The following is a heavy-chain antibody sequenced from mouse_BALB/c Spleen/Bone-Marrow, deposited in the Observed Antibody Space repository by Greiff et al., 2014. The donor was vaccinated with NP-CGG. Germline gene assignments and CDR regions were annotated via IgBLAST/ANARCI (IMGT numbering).Heavy chain of an antibody. Sequence: QVQLKQSGPGLVQPSQSLSITCTVSGVSLTSYAVHWVRQSPGKGLEWVGVIWSGGSTDYNAAFISRLSISKDNAKSQVFFKMNSLQANDTAIYYCARNVYYYGSSPMDYWGQGTSVTVSS. J-gene: IGHJ4*01. CDR3: ARNVYYYGSSPMDY. D-gene: IGHD1-1*01. CDR2: IWSGGST. CDR1: GVSLTSYA. V-gene: IGHV2-2*02.